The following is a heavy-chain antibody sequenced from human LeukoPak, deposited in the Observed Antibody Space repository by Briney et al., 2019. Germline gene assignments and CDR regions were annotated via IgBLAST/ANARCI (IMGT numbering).Heavy chain of an antibody. CDR3: ASGVYDSSGYYFHYYYYMDV. V-gene: IGHV4-61*02. Sequence: SETLSLTCTVSGGSISSGSYYWSWIRQPAGKGLEWIGRIYTSGSTNYNPSLKSRVTISVDTSKNQFSLKLSSVTAADTAVYYCASGVYDSSGYYFHYYYYMDVWGKGTTVTISS. CDR2: IYTSGST. D-gene: IGHD3-22*01. CDR1: GGSISSGSYY. J-gene: IGHJ6*03.